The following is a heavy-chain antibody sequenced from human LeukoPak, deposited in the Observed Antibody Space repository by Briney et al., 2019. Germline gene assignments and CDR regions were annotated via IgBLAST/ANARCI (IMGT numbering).Heavy chain of an antibody. Sequence: GESLKISCKASGYTFSSHWIGWVRQMPGKGLEWMGIIYPGDSDTRYSPSFQGQVTISADKSISTAYLQWSSLKASDTAMYYCARHDGYSSGPGGFDPWGQGTLVTVSS. D-gene: IGHD6-19*01. CDR3: ARHDGYSSGPGGFDP. V-gene: IGHV5-51*01. J-gene: IGHJ5*02. CDR1: GYTFSSHW. CDR2: IYPGDSDT.